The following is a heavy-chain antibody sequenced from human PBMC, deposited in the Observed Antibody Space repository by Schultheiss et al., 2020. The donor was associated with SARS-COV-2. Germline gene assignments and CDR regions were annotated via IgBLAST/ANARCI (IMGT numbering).Heavy chain of an antibody. D-gene: IGHD6-19*01. V-gene: IGHV3-48*03. Sequence: GGSLRLSCAASGFTFSSYEMNWVRQAPGKGLEWVSYISSGETFIYYADSVKGRFTISRDNSKNTLYLQMNSLRAEDTAVYYCAKVSGWYNYWGQGTLVTVSS. J-gene: IGHJ4*02. CDR1: GFTFSSYE. CDR3: AKVSGWYNY. CDR2: ISSGETFI.